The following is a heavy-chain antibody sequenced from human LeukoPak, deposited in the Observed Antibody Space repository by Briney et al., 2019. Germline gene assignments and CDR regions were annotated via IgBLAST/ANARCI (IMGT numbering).Heavy chain of an antibody. CDR2: IYSSGST. J-gene: IGHJ4*02. V-gene: IGHV4-59*08. CDR1: GGSISSYY. CDR3: ARHVGIHLWSLYFDY. Sequence: SETLSLTCIVSGGSISSYYWSWIRQPPGKVLEWIGYIYSSGSTDYNPSLKSRVTISLDTSNHQFSLKLTSVTAADTAVYYCARHVGIHLWSLYFDYWGQGSLVTVSS. D-gene: IGHD5-18*01.